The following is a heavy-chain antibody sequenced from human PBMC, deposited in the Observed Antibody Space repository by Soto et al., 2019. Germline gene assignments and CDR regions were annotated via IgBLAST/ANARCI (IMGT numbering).Heavy chain of an antibody. V-gene: IGHV4-59*08. J-gene: IGHJ6*02. CDR2: IDSNGGT. Sequence: PSETLSLTCTGSDDSSSNYKWSWIRQPPGRRLEWIGYIDSNGGTSYNPSLQSRVTISIDTSTKQFFLKLSSVTAADTAVYYCVRQGFGRLHGLVDVWGQGTTVT. CDR3: VRQGFGRLHGLVDV. CDR1: DDSSSNYK. D-gene: IGHD3-10*01.